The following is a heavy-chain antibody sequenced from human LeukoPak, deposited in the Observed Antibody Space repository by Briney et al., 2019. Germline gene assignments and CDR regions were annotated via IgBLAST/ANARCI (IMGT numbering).Heavy chain of an antibody. CDR1: GFTVRSIY. D-gene: IGHD5-18*01. J-gene: IGHJ4*02. CDR2: FYSGGSS. Sequence: PGGSLRLSCAASGFTVRSIYMTWVRQAPGKGLEWVSSFYSGGSSYHADSVKGRFIISRDSSTDTLYLQMNSLRVEDTAVYFCARDRGYGYGFFDYWGQGTLVTVSS. V-gene: IGHV3-53*01. CDR3: ARDRGYGYGFFDY.